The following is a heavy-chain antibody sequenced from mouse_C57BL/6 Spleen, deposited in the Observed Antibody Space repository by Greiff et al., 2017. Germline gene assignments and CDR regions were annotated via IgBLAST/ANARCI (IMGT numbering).Heavy chain of an antibody. Sequence: EVQVVESGGGLVQSGRSLRLSCATSGFTFSDFYMEWVRQAPGKGLEWIAASRNKANDYTTEYSASVKGRFIVSRDTSQSILYLQMNALRAEDTAIYYCARDANEGYYWYFDVWGTGTTVTVSS. J-gene: IGHJ1*03. CDR2: SRNKANDYTT. D-gene: IGHD2-3*01. CDR1: GFTFSDFY. CDR3: ARDANEGYYWYFDV. V-gene: IGHV7-1*01.